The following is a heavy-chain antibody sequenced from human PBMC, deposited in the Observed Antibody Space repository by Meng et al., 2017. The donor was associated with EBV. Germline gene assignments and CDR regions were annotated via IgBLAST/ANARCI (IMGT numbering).Heavy chain of an antibody. Sequence: HVNLVKSGAGVRRPVSSVKVSCKTSGATLRSFAISWVRQAPGQGLEWMGGIIPLFHTTNYAQKFQCRLHIIADESSATTYMELSSLRSEDTAIYYCASAEHYGDYVFEYWGQGTLVTVSS. D-gene: IGHD4-17*01. J-gene: IGHJ4*02. V-gene: IGHV1-69*01. CDR3: ASAEHYGDYVFEY. CDR2: IIPLFHTT. CDR1: GATLRSFA.